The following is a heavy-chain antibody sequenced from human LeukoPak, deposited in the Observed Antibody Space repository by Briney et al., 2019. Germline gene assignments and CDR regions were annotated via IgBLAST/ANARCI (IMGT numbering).Heavy chain of an antibody. CDR1: GGTFSSYA. D-gene: IGHD6-6*01. CDR2: IIPIFGTA. J-gene: IGHJ6*02. CDR3: ARLDEYSSSSRYYGMDV. Sequence: SVKVSCKASGGTFSSYAISWVRQAPGQGLEWMGGIIPIFGTANYAQKFQGRVTITADESTSTAYMELSSLRSEDTAVYYCARLDEYSSSSRYYGMDVWGQGTTVTVSS. V-gene: IGHV1-69*13.